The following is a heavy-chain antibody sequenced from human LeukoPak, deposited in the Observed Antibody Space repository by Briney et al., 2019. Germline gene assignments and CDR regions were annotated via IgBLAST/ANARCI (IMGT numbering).Heavy chain of an antibody. J-gene: IGHJ4*02. CDR3: ARSSGYYLGSLDY. CDR2: ISGSGGST. CDR1: GFTFSSYA. D-gene: IGHD3-22*01. V-gene: IGHV3-23*01. Sequence: GGSLRLSCAASGFTFSSYAMSWVRQAPGKGLEWVSAISGSGGSTYYADSVKGRFTISRDNSKNTLYLQMNSLRAEDTAVYYCARSSGYYLGSLDYWGQGTLVTVSS.